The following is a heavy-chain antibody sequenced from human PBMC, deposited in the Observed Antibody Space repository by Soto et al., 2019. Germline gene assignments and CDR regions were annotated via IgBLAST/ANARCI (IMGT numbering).Heavy chain of an antibody. V-gene: IGHV1-18*01. D-gene: IGHD3-10*01. CDR2: ISAYNGNT. Sequence: QVQLVQSGAEVKKPGASVKVSCKASGYTFTSYGISWVRQAPGQGLEWMGWISAYNGNTNYAQKLQGRVTMTTDTSTSTAYMELRSLRSDDTAVYYCARDLISTYMVQGVKIDYWGQGTLVTVSS. CDR1: GYTFTSYG. J-gene: IGHJ4*02. CDR3: ARDLISTYMVQGVKIDY.